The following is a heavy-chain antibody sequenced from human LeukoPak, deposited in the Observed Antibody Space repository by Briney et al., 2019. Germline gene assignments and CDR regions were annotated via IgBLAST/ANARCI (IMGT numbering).Heavy chain of an antibody. CDR3: ARDSRITMIMGYEDY. CDR2: IYESGST. Sequence: SETLSLTCTVSGGSISGYYWGWIRQPPGKELEWIGYIYESGSTDYNPSLRSRVTISRDTSKNQVSLKLTSVTTADTAIYYCARDSRITMIMGYEDYWGQGTLVTVSS. D-gene: IGHD3-22*01. CDR1: GGSISGYY. J-gene: IGHJ4*02. V-gene: IGHV4-59*01.